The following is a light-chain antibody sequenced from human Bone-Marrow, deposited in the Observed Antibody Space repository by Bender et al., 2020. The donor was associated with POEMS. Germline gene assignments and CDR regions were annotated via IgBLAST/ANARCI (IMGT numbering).Light chain of an antibody. CDR2: DDS. J-gene: IGLJ2*01. Sequence: SYVLTQPPSVSVAPGKTARITCGGDNIGDKTVHWYQQKPGQAPVLVVYDDSDRPSGISERFSGSNSGNTATLTISRVEAGDEADYYCQVWSSNSGQLVVFGGGTKLTVL. V-gene: IGLV3-21*03. CDR1: NIGDKT. CDR3: QVWSSNSGQLVV.